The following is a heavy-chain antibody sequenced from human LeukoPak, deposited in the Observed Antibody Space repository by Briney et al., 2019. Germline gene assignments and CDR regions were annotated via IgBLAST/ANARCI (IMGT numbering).Heavy chain of an antibody. CDR1: GFTFSSGW. Sequence: GGSLRLSCAASGFTFSSGWMSWVRQAPGKGLEWVAKIKEDGSDNNYVDSVKGRFTISRDNAKNSLFLQMNSLRAEDAALYYWARGGGAPDYWGQGTLVTVSS. J-gene: IGHJ4*02. CDR2: IKEDGSDN. D-gene: IGHD3-16*01. V-gene: IGHV3-7*04. CDR3: ARGGGAPDY.